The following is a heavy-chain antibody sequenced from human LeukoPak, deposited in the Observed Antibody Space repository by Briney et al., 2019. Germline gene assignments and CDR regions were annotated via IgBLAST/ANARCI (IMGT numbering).Heavy chain of an antibody. CDR3: ARRYSSGWSIDC. CDR2: IKEDGTVK. CDR1: GFTFSSYG. D-gene: IGHD6-19*01. Sequence: GGSLRLSCAASGFTFSSYGMHWVRQAPGKGLEFVANIKEDGTVKYYVESMKGRFTISRDNAENSLYLQMNSLRAEDTAVYYCARRYSSGWSIDCWGQGTLASVSS. V-gene: IGHV3-7*05. J-gene: IGHJ4*02.